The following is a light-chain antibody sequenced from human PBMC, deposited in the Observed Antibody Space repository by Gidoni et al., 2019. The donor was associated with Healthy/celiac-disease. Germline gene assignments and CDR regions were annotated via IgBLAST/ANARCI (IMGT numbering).Light chain of an antibody. J-gene: IGKJ1*01. Sequence: DIQLTQSPSFLSASVGDRVTITCRASQGISSYLAWYQQKPGKAPKLLIYAASTLQSGVPSRRSGSGSGTEFTLTISSQQPEDFATYYCQQLNSYPQTFGQGTKVEIK. CDR3: QQLNSYPQT. CDR2: AAS. CDR1: QGISSY. V-gene: IGKV1-9*01.